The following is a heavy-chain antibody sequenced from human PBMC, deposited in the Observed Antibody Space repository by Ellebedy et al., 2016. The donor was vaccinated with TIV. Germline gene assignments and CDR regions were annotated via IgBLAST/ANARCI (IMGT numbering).Heavy chain of an antibody. V-gene: IGHV3-11*01. Sequence: GESLKIPCAASGFTFSGYYMSWFRPASGKGPEWVSYISYSGDLMYYADSVKGRFTTSRDNAGNSLYLQMNSLRAEDTAVYYCARLGVIAAAGASDHWGQGTLVIVSS. J-gene: IGHJ4*02. CDR3: ARLGVIAAAGASDH. D-gene: IGHD6-13*01. CDR2: ISYSGDLM. CDR1: GFTFSGYY.